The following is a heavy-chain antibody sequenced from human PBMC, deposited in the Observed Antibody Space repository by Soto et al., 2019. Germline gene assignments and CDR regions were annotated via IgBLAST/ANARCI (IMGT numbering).Heavy chain of an antibody. J-gene: IGHJ4*02. CDR2: INSDGSST. CDR1: GFTYSSYW. D-gene: IGHD5-12*01. CDR3: ARGEMATLWPFGY. V-gene: IGHV3-74*01. Sequence: EVQLVESGGGLVQPGGSLRLSCAASGFTYSSYWMHWVRQAPGKGLVWVSRINSDGSSTTYADSVKGRFTISRDNAKNTLYLQMNSLRAEDTAIHYCARGEMATLWPFGYWGQGTLVTVSS.